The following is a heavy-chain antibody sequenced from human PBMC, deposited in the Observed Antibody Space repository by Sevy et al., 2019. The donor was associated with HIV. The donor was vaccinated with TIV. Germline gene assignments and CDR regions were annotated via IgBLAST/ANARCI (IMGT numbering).Heavy chain of an antibody. CDR3: GSMDYHGSAPGTSFDP. V-gene: IGHV4-59*01. Sequence: SETLSLTCTVSGGSTSSSYWTWIRQPPGKRLEWIGYMYHSGLINYNPSLKSRLTLSIDTSKNQFSLKLSAVTAADTAVYYCGSMDYHGSAPGTSFDPSGLAAQV. J-gene: IGHJ5*02. CDR1: GGSTSSSY. CDR2: MYHSGLI. D-gene: IGHD3-10*01.